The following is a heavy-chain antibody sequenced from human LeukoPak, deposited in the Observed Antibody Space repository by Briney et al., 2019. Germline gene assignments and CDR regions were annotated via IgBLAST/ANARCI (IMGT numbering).Heavy chain of an antibody. D-gene: IGHD3-9*01. Sequence: GGSLRLSCAASGFTFSSYEMNWVRQAPGKGLEWVSYISSSGSTIYYADSVKGRFTISRDNAKNSLYLQMNSLRDEDTAVFYCARDGYDVLTGYPGLDFWGQGTLVTVSS. V-gene: IGHV3-48*03. CDR3: ARDGYDVLTGYPGLDF. CDR1: GFTFSSYE. CDR2: ISSSGSTI. J-gene: IGHJ4*02.